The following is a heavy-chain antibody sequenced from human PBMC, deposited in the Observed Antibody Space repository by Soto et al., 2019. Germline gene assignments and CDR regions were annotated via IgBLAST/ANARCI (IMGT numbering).Heavy chain of an antibody. Sequence: EVQLVESGGGLVQPGGSLRLSCAASGFTFSSYWMHWVRQAPGKGLVWVSRINSDGSSTTNADSVKGRFTISRDNAKNSVYLQMNSLRAEDTAVYYCARGEVGYCSSSSCSGRLSDYWGQGTLVTVSS. CDR3: ARGEVGYCSSSSCSGRLSDY. J-gene: IGHJ4*02. CDR2: INSDGSST. CDR1: GFTFSSYW. D-gene: IGHD2-2*01. V-gene: IGHV3-74*01.